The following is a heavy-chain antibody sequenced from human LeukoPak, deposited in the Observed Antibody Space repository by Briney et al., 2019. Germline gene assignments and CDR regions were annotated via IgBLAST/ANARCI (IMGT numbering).Heavy chain of an antibody. D-gene: IGHD3-22*01. V-gene: IGHV4-39*01. CDR2: IYYSGST. CDR3: SYDSSGYYNRGKEILDAFDI. J-gene: IGHJ3*02. Sequence: SETLSLTCTVSGGSISSSSYSWGWIRQPPEKGLEWIGSIYYSGSTYYNPSLKSRVTISVDTSKNQFSLKLSSVTAADTAVYYCSYDSSGYYNRGKEILDAFDIWGQGTMVTVSS. CDR1: GGSISSSSYS.